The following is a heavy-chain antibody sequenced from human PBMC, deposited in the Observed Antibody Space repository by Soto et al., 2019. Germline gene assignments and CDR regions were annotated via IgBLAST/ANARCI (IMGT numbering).Heavy chain of an antibody. Sequence: PGGSLRLSCAASGFTFSSYGMHWVRQAPGKGLEWVAVISYDGSNKYYADSVKGRFTISRDNSKNTLYLQMNSLRAEGTAVYYCAKEQASGYYFDYWGQGTLVTVSS. CDR1: GFTFSSYG. CDR2: ISYDGSNK. J-gene: IGHJ4*02. D-gene: IGHD1-26*01. CDR3: AKEQASGYYFDY. V-gene: IGHV3-30*18.